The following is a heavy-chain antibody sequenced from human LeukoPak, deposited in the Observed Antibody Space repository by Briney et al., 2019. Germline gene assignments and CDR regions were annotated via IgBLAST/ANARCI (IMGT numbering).Heavy chain of an antibody. V-gene: IGHV3-48*01. J-gene: IGHJ3*02. D-gene: IGHD5-12*01. CDR3: ARSRATYAFHI. CDR2: ISSTGSTI. CDR1: GFTFSGYS. Sequence: GGSLRLSCTASGFTFSGYSMDWVRQAPGKGLEWVSYISSTGSTIYYADSVKGQFTISRDNAMNSLYLQMNSLRAEDTAVYYCARSRATYAFHIWGQGTMVTVSS.